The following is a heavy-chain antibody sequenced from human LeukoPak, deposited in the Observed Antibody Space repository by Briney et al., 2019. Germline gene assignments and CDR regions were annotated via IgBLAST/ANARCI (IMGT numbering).Heavy chain of an antibody. V-gene: IGHV3-66*01. CDR1: GFTVSSNY. J-gene: IGHJ4*02. Sequence: PGGSLRLSCAASGFTVSSNYMNWVRQAPGKGLEWVSVMYSGGSTFYGDSVKGRFTISRDNSKNTLYLQMNSLRAEDTAIYYCAKEGPHRGSYYLNFDYWGQGTLVTVSS. CDR3: AKEGPHRGSYYLNFDY. D-gene: IGHD1-26*01. CDR2: MYSGGST.